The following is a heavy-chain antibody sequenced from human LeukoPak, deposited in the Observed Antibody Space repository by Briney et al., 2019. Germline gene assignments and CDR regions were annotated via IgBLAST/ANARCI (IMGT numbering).Heavy chain of an antibody. CDR1: GYTFTAYY. Sequence: GASVKVSCKASGYTFTAYYLHWVRQAPGQGLEWMGWIHPNSGGTNYAQNFQGRVSMTTDTSISTVYMELSRLRSGDTAVYYCARDYYGSGTYYKDYWGQGTLVTVSS. J-gene: IGHJ4*02. V-gene: IGHV1-2*02. D-gene: IGHD3-10*01. CDR2: IHPNSGGT. CDR3: ARDYYGSGTYYKDY.